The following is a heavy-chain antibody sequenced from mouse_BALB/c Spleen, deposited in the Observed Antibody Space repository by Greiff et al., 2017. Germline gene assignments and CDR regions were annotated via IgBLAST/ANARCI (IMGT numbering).Heavy chain of an antibody. D-gene: IGHD6-5*01. CDR2: INPDSSTI. V-gene: IGHV4-1*02. Sequence: EVKLMESGGGLVQPGGSLKLSCAASGFDFSRYWMSWVRQAPGKGLEWIGEINPDSSTINYTPSLKDKFIISRDNAKNTLYLQMSKVRSEDTALYYCARPESSLYAMDYWGQGTSVTVSS. J-gene: IGHJ4*01. CDR1: GFDFSRYW. CDR3: ARPESSLYAMDY.